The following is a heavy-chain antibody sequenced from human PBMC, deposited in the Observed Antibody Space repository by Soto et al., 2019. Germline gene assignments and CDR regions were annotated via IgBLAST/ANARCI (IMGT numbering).Heavy chain of an antibody. Sequence: PSETLSLTCALYGGSFDGYYCSLVRQSPGKGLEWIGEIHHSGRTKYNPSLKSRVSLSVDTSTKPFSLRLTSVTAADRGVYYCARRVDSWSGYLFWGQGTPVTVPQ. J-gene: IGHJ4*02. D-gene: IGHD3-3*01. CDR2: IHHSGRT. CDR1: GGSFDGYY. V-gene: IGHV4-34*01. CDR3: ARRVDSWSGYLF.